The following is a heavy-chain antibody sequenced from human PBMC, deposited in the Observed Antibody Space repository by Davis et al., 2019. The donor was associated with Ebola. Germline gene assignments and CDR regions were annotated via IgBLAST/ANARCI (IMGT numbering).Heavy chain of an antibody. D-gene: IGHD5-18*01. CDR2: IYTSGST. CDR1: GGSISSGSYY. V-gene: IGHV4-61*09. J-gene: IGHJ6*03. Sequence: PSETLSLTCTVSGGSISSGSYYWSWIRQPAGKGLEWIGHIYTSGSTHYNPSLKSRVTISVDTSKNQFSLKLSSVTAADTAVYYCASTVFDTAMVWDYMDVWGKGTTVTVSS. CDR3: ASTVFDTAMVWDYMDV.